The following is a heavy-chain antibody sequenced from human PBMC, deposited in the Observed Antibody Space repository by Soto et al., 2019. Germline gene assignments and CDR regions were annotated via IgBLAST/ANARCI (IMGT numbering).Heavy chain of an antibody. CDR3: AKLPSSGFYYFDS. Sequence: GGSLRLSCAASGFTFSNYAMNWVRQAPGKGLEWVSGIVGSGASTNYADSVKGRFTISRDNSKNTLYLHMNGLRAEDTATYYCAKLPSSGFYYFDSWGEGPPVTVSS. J-gene: IGHJ4*02. D-gene: IGHD3-22*01. CDR1: GFTFSNYA. V-gene: IGHV3-23*01. CDR2: IVGSGAST.